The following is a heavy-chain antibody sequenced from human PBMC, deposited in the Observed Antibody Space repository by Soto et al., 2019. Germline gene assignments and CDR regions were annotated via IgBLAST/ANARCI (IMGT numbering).Heavy chain of an antibody. V-gene: IGHV3-23*01. D-gene: IGHD6-13*01. CDR2: ISGSGGNT. CDR3: AKGLSIAAAGTFDY. Sequence: EVQLLESGGGLVQPGGSLRLSCAASGFTFASYAMSWVRQAPGKGLAWVSGISGSGGNTYNADSVKGRFTISRDNSKNTLYLDMISLRAEDTAVYYCAKGLSIAAAGTFDYWGQGTLVTVSS. CDR1: GFTFASYA. J-gene: IGHJ4*02.